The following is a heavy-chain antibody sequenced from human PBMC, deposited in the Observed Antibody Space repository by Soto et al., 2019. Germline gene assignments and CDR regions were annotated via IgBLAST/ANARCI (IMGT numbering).Heavy chain of an antibody. CDR2: ITPIYPTT. D-gene: IGHD3-3*01. CDR1: GGTFYTYT. Sequence: ASVKVSCKASGGTFYTYTFSWVRQAPGQGLEWMGSITPIYPTTNYAQKFQGRVTITADESTSTAYMELSSLRSEDTAVYYCARARDDYLEWLPIDYWGQGTLVTVSS. CDR3: ARARDDYLEWLPIDY. V-gene: IGHV1-69*13. J-gene: IGHJ4*02.